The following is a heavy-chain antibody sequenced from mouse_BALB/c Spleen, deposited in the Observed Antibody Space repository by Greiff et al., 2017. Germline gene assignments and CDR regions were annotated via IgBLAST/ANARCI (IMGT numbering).Heavy chain of an antibody. Sequence: EVKLEESGGGLVQPGGSLKLSCAASGFDFSRYWMSWVRQAPGKGLEWIGEINPDSSTINYTPSLKDKFIISRDNAKNTLYLQMSKVRSEDTALYYCARPATANGAWFAYWGQGTLVTVSA. D-gene: IGHD1-2*01. CDR1: GFDFSRYW. V-gene: IGHV4-1*02. CDR2: INPDSSTI. CDR3: ARPATANGAWFAY. J-gene: IGHJ3*01.